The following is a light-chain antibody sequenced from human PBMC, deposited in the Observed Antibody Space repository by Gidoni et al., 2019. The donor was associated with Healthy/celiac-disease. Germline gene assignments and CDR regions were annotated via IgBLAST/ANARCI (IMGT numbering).Light chain of an antibody. V-gene: IGKV1-39*01. CDR1: QSSSSY. CDR2: DAS. Sequence: DIQMTPSPSSLSASVGDRVTITCRASQSSSSYLNWYQQKPGKAPQLLLYDASSLQSVVPSRFSGSGSGTDFTLTISSLQPADFVTYYCQQSYSTPLTFGGGTKVEIK. J-gene: IGKJ4*01. CDR3: QQSYSTPLT.